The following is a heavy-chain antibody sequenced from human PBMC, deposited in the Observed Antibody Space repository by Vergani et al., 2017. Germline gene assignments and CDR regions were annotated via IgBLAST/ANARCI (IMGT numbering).Heavy chain of an antibody. D-gene: IGHD4-23*01. CDR3: ARTTVVIDWGGY. J-gene: IGHJ4*02. CDR2: IIPIFVKA. CDR1: GGPFSSYA. V-gene: IGHV1-69*12. Sequence: QVQLVQSGAEVKKPGSSVKVSCKASGGPFSSYAISWVRQAPGQGLECMGGIIPIFVKANYAQKFQGRVTITADESTSPAYMELSSLRSEDTAVYYCARTTVVIDWGGYWGQGTLVTVSS.